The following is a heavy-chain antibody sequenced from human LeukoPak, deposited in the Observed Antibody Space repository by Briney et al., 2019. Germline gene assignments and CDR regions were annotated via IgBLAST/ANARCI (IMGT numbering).Heavy chain of an antibody. D-gene: IGHD2-15*01. J-gene: IGHJ6*02. Sequence: PGGSLRLSCAASGFTFSSYGMHWVRQAPGKGLEWVAVIWYDGSKKYYLDSVKGRFTISRDNSQNMLYLQMNSLRDEDTAVYYCATVHCSGGSCYDGSYYGMDVWGQGTTVTVSS. CDR1: GFTFSSYG. V-gene: IGHV3-33*01. CDR3: ATVHCSGGSCYDGSYYGMDV. CDR2: IWYDGSKK.